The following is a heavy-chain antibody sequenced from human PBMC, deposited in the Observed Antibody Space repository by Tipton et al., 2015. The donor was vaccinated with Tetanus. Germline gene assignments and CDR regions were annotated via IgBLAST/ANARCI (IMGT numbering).Heavy chain of an antibody. J-gene: IGHJ6*02. D-gene: IGHD3-22*01. CDR3: ARATPSGSYFVRYYSMDV. CDR2: VSDSGST. Sequence: TLSLTCTVSGGSISSSYYYWGWIRQPPGKGLEWIGYVSDSGSTYSNPSLRSRIIISVDTSKNQFSLILSSVTAADTAVYYCARATPSGSYFVRYYSMDVWGQGTTVVVSS. CDR1: GGSISSSYYY. V-gene: IGHV4-30-4*08.